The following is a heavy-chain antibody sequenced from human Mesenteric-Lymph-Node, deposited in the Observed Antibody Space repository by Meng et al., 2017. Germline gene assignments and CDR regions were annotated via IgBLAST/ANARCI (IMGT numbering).Heavy chain of an antibody. CDR3: VRETLRDGPSY. CDR2: IWYDGSNK. Sequence: GGSLRLSCAASGFTFSSYGMHWVRQAPGKGLEWVAVIWYDGSNKYYADSVKGRLTISRDNSKNTLYLQMNSLRAEDTAVYYCVRETLRDGPSYWGQGTLVTVSS. V-gene: IGHV3-33*01. D-gene: IGHD5-24*01. J-gene: IGHJ4*02. CDR1: GFTFSSYG.